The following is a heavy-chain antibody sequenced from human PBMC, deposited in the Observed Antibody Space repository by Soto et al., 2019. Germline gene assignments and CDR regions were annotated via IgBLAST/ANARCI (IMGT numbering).Heavy chain of an antibody. D-gene: IGHD6-19*01. Sequence: HPGGSLRLSCAASGFTVSSNYMGWVRQAPGRGLEWVSVIYSGGSTYYADSVKGRFTISRDNSKNTLYLQMNSLRAEDTAVYYCAREASSGWSGGDDAFDIWGQGTMVTVSS. CDR3: AREASSGWSGGDDAFDI. CDR1: GFTVSSNY. J-gene: IGHJ3*02. V-gene: IGHV3-53*01. CDR2: IYSGGST.